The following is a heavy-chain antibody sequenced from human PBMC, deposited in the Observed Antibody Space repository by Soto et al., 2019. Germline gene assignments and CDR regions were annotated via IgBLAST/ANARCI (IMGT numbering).Heavy chain of an antibody. V-gene: IGHV4-59*01. CDR1: GGSISSYY. Sequence: SETLSLTCTVSGGSISSYYWSWIRQPPGKGPEWIGYIYYSGSTNYNPSLKSRVTISVDTSKNQFSLKLSSVTAADTAVYYCARLTGGDAFDIWGQGTMVTVSS. CDR3: ARLTGGDAFDI. J-gene: IGHJ3*02. D-gene: IGHD7-27*01. CDR2: IYYSGST.